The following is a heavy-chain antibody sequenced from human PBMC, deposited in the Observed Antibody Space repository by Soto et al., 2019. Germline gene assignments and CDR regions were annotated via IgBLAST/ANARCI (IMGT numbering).Heavy chain of an antibody. J-gene: IGHJ4*02. CDR2: INPNSGGT. D-gene: IGHD5-12*01. Sequence: EAAVKFSCKASGYTFTGYYMHWVRQAPGQGLEWMGWINPNSGGTNYAQKFQGRVTMTRDTSISTAYMELSRLRSDDTAVYNCAKGSRDGFNWPQDYWGQGTLVTVSS. V-gene: IGHV1-2*02. CDR1: GYTFTGYY. CDR3: AKGSRDGFNWPQDY.